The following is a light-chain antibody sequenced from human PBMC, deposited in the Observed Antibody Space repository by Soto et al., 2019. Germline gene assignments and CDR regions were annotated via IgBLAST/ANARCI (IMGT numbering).Light chain of an antibody. J-gene: IGLJ2*01. CDR2: EVT. V-gene: IGLV2-8*01. CDR1: SSDVGAYNY. Sequence: QSALAQPPSASGSPGQSVTISCTGTSSDVGAYNYVSWYQQHPGKAPKLVIYEVTERPSGVPERFSDSKSGSTASLTVSGLQAEDEALYYCASYAGNNNFVLVGGGTKVTVL. CDR3: ASYAGNNNFVL.